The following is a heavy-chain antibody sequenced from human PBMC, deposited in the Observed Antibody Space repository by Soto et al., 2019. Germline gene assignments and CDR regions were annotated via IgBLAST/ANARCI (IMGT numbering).Heavy chain of an antibody. CDR3: ARLAAGETGYGMDV. D-gene: IGHD3-9*01. Sequence: GGSLRLSCAASGFIFSSHNMNWVRQAPGKGLEWVSSINGSSSYIFYSDSAKGRFTISRDNAKNTVYLQMNSLRAEDTGVYYCARLAAGETGYGMDVWGQGTTVTVSS. CDR1: GFIFSSHN. V-gene: IGHV3-21*06. J-gene: IGHJ6*02. CDR2: INGSSSYI.